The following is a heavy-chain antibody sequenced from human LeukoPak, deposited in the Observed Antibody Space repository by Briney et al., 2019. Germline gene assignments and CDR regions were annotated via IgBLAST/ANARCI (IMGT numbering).Heavy chain of an antibody. J-gene: IGHJ5*02. CDR1: GYTFTSYA. Sequence: ASVKVSCKASGYTFTSYAMNWVRQAPGQGLEWMGWISAYNGNTNYAQKLQGRVTMTTDTSTSTAYMELRSLRSDDTAVYYCARVRPSYDYVWGSYRFLNWFDPWGQGTLVTVSS. CDR3: ARVRPSYDYVWGSYRFLNWFDP. CDR2: ISAYNGNT. V-gene: IGHV1-18*01. D-gene: IGHD3-16*02.